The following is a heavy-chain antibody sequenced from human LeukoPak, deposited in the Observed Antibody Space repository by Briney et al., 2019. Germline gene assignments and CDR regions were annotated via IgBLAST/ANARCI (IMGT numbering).Heavy chain of an antibody. D-gene: IGHD6-13*01. CDR1: GGTFSSYA. V-gene: IGHV1-69*04. CDR2: IIPILGIA. J-gene: IGHJ4*02. Sequence: SVKVSCKASGGTFSSYAISWVRQAPGQGLEWMGRIIPILGIANYAQKFQGRVTITADKSTSTAYMELSSLRSEDTAVYYCARVDIAAAGTNSLDYWGQGTLVTVSS. CDR3: ARVDIAAAGTNSLDY.